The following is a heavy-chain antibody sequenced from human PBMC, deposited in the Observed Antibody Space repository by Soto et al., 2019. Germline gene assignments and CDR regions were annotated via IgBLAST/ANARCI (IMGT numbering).Heavy chain of an antibody. CDR3: LVGAAGGSPPY. D-gene: IGHD6-13*01. CDR2: IRNKANSYAT. J-gene: IGHJ4*02. Sequence: EVQLVESGGGLVQPGGSLKLSCAASGFIFSGSTMLWVRQASGKGLEWVSRIRNKANSYATTYAASVKGRFTISRDDSKNTAYLQMNSLNTEDTAVYYCLVGAAGGSPPYWGQGTLVTVSS. CDR1: GFIFSGST. V-gene: IGHV3-73*02.